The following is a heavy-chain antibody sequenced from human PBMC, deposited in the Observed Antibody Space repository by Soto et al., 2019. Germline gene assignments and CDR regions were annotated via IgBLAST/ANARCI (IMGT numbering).Heavy chain of an antibody. CDR1: GYTFTSYA. CDR2: INAGNGNT. V-gene: IGHV1-3*01. CDR3: ARARLNYYAILTGSEGWFDP. Sequence: QVQLVQSGAEVKKPGASVKVSCKASGYTFTSYAMHWMRQAPGQRLEWMGWINAGNGNTNYSQQSQGRVTITRDTAASTAYMELSSLRSDDTAVYYCARARLNYYAILTGSEGWFDPWGQGTLVTVSS. J-gene: IGHJ5*02. D-gene: IGHD3-9*01.